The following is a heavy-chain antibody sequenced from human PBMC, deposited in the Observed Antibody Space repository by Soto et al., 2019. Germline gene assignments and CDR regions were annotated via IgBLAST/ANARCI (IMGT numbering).Heavy chain of an antibody. CDR1: GGSFSGYY. CDR2: INHSGST. V-gene: IGHV4-34*01. D-gene: IGHD1-26*01. J-gene: IGHJ4*02. Sequence: QVQLQQWGAGLLKPSETLSLTCAVYGGSFSGYYWSWIRQPPGKGLEWIGEINHSGSTNYNPSLKSRVTISVDTSKNPFSLKLSSVTAADTAVYYCARGMEESYYVGGPLAFDYWGQGTLVTVSS. CDR3: ARGMEESYYVGGPLAFDY.